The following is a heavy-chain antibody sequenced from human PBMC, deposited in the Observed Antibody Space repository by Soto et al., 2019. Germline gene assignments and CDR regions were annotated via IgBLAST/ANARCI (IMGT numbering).Heavy chain of an antibody. J-gene: IGHJ4*02. V-gene: IGHV1-69*13. Sequence: GASVKVSCKASGGTFSSYAISWVRPAPGQGLEWMGGIIPIFGTANYAQKFQGRVTITADESTSTAYMELSSLRSEDTAVYYCARPTGYYYDSSGSFDYWGQGTLVTVSS. CDR1: GGTFSSYA. CDR3: ARPTGYYYDSSGSFDY. D-gene: IGHD3-22*01. CDR2: IIPIFGTA.